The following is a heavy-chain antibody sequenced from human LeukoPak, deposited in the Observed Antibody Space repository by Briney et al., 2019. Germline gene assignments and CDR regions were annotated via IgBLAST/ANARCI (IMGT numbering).Heavy chain of an antibody. CDR3: ARILARQFTSFSDSSPYTYYYMDV. D-gene: IGHD2/OR15-2a*01. J-gene: IGHJ6*03. CDR1: SGSIISNNDY. CDR2: IHYSGST. V-gene: IGHV4-39*07. Sequence: SETLSLTCTVSSGSIISNNDYWGWIRQPPGKGLEWIATIHYSGSTYYNPSLKSRVTISVDTSRNLFSLRLSSLTAADTAVYYCARILARQFTSFSDSSPYTYYYMDVWGKGTTVTVSS.